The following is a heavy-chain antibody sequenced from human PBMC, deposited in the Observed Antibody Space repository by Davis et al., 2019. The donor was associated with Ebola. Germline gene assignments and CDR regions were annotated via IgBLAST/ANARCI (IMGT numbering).Heavy chain of an antibody. D-gene: IGHD3-3*01. CDR2: INPHNGNT. V-gene: IGHV1-18*04. CDR3: ARAQFPTTSGH. Sequence: AASVKVSCKASGYTFTSYGITWVRQAPGQGLEWMGWINPHNGNTNYAQNVQGRVTMTTDTSTSTAYMEVGILRSDDTAVYYCARAQFPTTSGHWGQGTLVTVSS. J-gene: IGHJ4*02. CDR1: GYTFTSYG.